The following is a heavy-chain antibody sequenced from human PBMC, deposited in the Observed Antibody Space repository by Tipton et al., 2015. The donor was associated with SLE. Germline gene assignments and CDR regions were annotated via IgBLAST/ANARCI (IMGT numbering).Heavy chain of an antibody. Sequence: TLSLTCTVSGGSISSSSYYWGWIRQPPGKGLEWIGSIYYSGSTYYNPSLKSRVTISVDTSKNQFSLKLSSVTAADTAVYYCAREHIVVVTSGHFDLWCRGTLGTVSS. V-gene: IGHV4-39*07. CDR3: AREHIVVVTSGHFDL. J-gene: IGHJ2*01. CDR2: IYYSGST. CDR1: GGSISSSSYY. D-gene: IGHD2-21*02.